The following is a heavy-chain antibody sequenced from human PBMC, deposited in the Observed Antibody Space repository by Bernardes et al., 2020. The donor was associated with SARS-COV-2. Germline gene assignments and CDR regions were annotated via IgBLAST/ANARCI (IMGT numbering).Heavy chain of an antibody. CDR3: ARDPRGHYDGTNFHSVTLFDS. D-gene: IGHD3-22*01. CDR2: IIPTFPAT. V-gene: IGHV1-69*13. CDR1: GAIFSTYA. Sequence: SVKVSCKASGAIFSTYAFSWVRQAPGQGLEWMGRIIPTFPATNYAQKFQGRVSFTADESTSTTYMELSSLRSEDTAVYYCARDPRGHYDGTNFHSVTLFDSWGQGTLVTVSS. J-gene: IGHJ4*02.